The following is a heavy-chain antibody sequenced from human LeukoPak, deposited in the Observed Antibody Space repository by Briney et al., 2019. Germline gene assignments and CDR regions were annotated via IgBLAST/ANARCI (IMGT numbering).Heavy chain of an antibody. CDR2: MNPSGST. J-gene: IGHJ6*03. D-gene: IGHD3-22*01. CDR3: ARGRQDVTMIVVVMTAVSYYLDV. V-gene: IGHV4-34*01. Sequence: SETLSLTCAVYGGSFSGYYWTWIRQTPEKGLEWIGEMNPSGSTNYNPSLKSRVTISVDTSKNQFSLELSSVTAADTAVYYCARGRQDVTMIVVVMTAVSYYLDVWSKGTTVTVS. CDR1: GGSFSGYY.